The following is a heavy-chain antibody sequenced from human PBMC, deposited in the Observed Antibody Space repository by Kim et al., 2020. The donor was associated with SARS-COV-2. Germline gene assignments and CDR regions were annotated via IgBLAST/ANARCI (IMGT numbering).Heavy chain of an antibody. J-gene: IGHJ5*02. CDR1: GGAIRGYY. CDR3: ASTGVGVVGWFDP. D-gene: IGHD1-26*01. Sequence: SETLSLTCSVSGGAIRGYYWAWIRQPPGKRLEWIGYVYHTGSTNYNPSLRGRVTISLDTSKRQVSLTLTSVIAADTAVYYCASTGVGVVGWFDPWGQGTLVSVSS. CDR2: VYHTGST. V-gene: IGHV4-59*01.